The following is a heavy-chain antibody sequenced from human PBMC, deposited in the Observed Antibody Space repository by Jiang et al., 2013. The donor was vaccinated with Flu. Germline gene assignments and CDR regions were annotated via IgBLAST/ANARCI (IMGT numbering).Heavy chain of an antibody. J-gene: IGHJ4*02. V-gene: IGHV6-1*01. CDR2: TYYRSQWYN. CDR3: ARVYDTSGYLDY. D-gene: IGHD3-22*01. CDR1: GDSVSSNSAA. Sequence: SGDSVSSNSAAWIWIRQSPSRGLEWLGRTYYRSQWYNDYALSVKSRITIHPDTSKNQFSLQLNSVTPEDTAVYYCARVYDTSGYLDYWGQGTLVTVSS.